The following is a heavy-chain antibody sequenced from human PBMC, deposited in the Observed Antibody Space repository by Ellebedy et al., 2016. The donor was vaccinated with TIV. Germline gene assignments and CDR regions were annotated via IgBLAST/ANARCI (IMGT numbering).Heavy chain of an antibody. CDR1: GGSISNSF. V-gene: IGHV4-59*01. CDR2: IYNSGST. J-gene: IGHJ5*02. D-gene: IGHD1-14*01. CDR3: ASLRPTYNNFDP. Sequence: MPSETLSLTCTVSGGSISNSFWSWIRQPPGRGLEWLGYIYNSGSTKYNPSLKSLVTISLDTSKSQFSLKLKSVTAADTAIYYCASLRPTYNNFDPWGQGTLVTVSS.